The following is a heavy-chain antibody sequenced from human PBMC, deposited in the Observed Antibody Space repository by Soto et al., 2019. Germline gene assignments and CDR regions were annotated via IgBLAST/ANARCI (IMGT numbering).Heavy chain of an antibody. CDR2: MFYGVST. D-gene: IGHD6-19*01. Sequence: SETLSLTCTVSGSTINSSGYYWGWIRQPPGRGLEWIGSMFYGVSTYYNPSLKSRVTVSVDTSKNQLSLRVNSVTAADTAVYYCLRAVEAATRHTDSDSWGQGILVTVSS. V-gene: IGHV4-39*01. J-gene: IGHJ4*02. CDR3: LRAVEAATRHTDSDS. CDR1: GSTINSSGYY.